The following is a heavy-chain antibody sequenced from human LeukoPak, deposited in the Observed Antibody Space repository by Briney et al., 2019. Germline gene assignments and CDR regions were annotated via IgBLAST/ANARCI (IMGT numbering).Heavy chain of an antibody. J-gene: IGHJ4*02. CDR2: IRYDGSNK. Sequence: GGSLRLSCAASGFTFSSYAMHWVRQAPGKGLEWVAFIRYDGSNKYYADSVKGRFTISRDNSKNTLYLQMNSLRAEDTAVYYCAKVPGGTEWELSDYWGQGTLVTVSS. CDR3: AKVPGGTEWELSDY. V-gene: IGHV3-30*02. D-gene: IGHD1-26*01. CDR1: GFTFSSYA.